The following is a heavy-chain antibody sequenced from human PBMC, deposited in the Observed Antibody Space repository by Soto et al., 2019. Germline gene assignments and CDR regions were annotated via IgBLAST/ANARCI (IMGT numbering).Heavy chain of an antibody. CDR1: GFTFSSYA. CDR3: AREGAVADPESYYYYGMDV. J-gene: IGHJ6*02. V-gene: IGHV3-30-3*01. D-gene: IGHD6-19*01. CDR2: ISYDGSNK. Sequence: GGSLRLSCAASGFTFSSYAMHWVRQAPGKGLEWVAVISYDGSNKYYADSVKGRFTISRDNSKNTLYLQMNSLRAEDTAVYYCAREGAVADPESYYYYGMDVWGQGTTVTVSS.